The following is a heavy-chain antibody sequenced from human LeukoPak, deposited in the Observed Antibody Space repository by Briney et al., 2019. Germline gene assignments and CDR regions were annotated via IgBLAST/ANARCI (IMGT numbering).Heavy chain of an antibody. CDR3: ARQGGWNYYYYYMDV. V-gene: IGHV4-34*01. D-gene: IGHD6-19*01. CDR1: GGSFSGYY. J-gene: IGHJ6*03. Sequence: PSETLSLTCAVYGGSFSGYYWSWIRQPPGKGLEWIGEINHSGSTNYNPSLKSRVTISVDTSKNQFSLKLSSVTATDTAVYYCARQGGWNYYYYYMDVWGKGTTVTISS. CDR2: INHSGST.